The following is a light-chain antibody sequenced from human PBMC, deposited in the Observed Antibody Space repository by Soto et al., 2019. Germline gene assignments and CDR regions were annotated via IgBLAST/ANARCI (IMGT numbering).Light chain of an antibody. CDR1: QSISSY. CDR2: DAS. CDR3: QQTYDTPYT. Sequence: IQMTQSPSSLSASVGDRVTITCRASQSISSYLNWYQEKPGKAPKLLLYDASTLQGGVPARFSGSGSGTDFTLAISSLQPEDFATYYCQQTYDTPYTFGQGTKLQVK. V-gene: IGKV1-39*01. J-gene: IGKJ2*01.